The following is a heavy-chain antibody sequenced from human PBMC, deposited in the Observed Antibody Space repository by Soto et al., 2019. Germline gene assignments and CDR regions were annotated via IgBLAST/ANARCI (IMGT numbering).Heavy chain of an antibody. CDR3: AGVRSGVIVDDAFDI. V-gene: IGHV4-61*01. CDR1: GGSVSSGSYY. CDR2: IYYSGST. D-gene: IGHD3-16*02. Sequence: SETLSLTCTVSGGSVSSGSYYWSWIRQPPGKGLEWIGYIYYSGSTNYNPSLKSRVTISVDTSKNQFSLKLSSVTAADTAVYYCAGVRSGVIVDDAFDIWGQGTMVTVSS. J-gene: IGHJ3*02.